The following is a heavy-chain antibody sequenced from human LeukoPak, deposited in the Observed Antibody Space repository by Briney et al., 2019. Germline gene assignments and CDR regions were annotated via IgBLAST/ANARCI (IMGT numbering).Heavy chain of an antibody. D-gene: IGHD5-24*01. CDR2: ISSSGSTI. V-gene: IGHV3-48*03. J-gene: IGHJ4*02. Sequence: GGSLRLSCAASGFTFSSYEMNWVRQAPGKGLEWVSYISSSGSTIYYADSVKGRFTISRDNAKNSLYLQMNSLRAEDTAVYYCARDMATISLGYWGQGTLATVSS. CDR3: ARDMATISLGY. CDR1: GFTFSSYE.